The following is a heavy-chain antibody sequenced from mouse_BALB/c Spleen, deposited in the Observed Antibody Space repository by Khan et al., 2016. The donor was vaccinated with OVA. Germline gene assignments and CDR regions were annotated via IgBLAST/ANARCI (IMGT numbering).Heavy chain of an antibody. Sequence: VQLQESGPGLVAPSQSLSITCTVSGFSLTGFGINWVRQPPGKGLEWLGMIWGDGSTDYNSALKSRLSISKDNSKSQVFLKRNSLQTDDTARYYCARERRLGGFAYWGQGTLVTVSA. V-gene: IGHV2-6-7*01. D-gene: IGHD3-3*01. CDR1: GFSLTGFG. J-gene: IGHJ3*01. CDR2: IWGDGST. CDR3: ARERRLGGFAY.